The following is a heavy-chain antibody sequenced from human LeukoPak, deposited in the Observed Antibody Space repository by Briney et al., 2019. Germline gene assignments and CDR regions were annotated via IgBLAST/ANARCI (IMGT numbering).Heavy chain of an antibody. J-gene: IGHJ4*02. Sequence: PGGSLRLSCAASGFTVSSNYMSWVRQAPGKGLEWVSSIYIGGSTYYADSVKGRFTISRDNPNNTLYLQMHSLRAEDTAVYYCARDRGAAAGDWGQGTLVTVSS. D-gene: IGHD6-13*01. CDR3: ARDRGAAAGD. CDR2: IYIGGST. V-gene: IGHV3-66*01. CDR1: GFTVSSNY.